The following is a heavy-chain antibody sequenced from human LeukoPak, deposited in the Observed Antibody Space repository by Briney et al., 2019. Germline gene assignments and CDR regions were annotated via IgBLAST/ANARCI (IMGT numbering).Heavy chain of an antibody. CDR3: AKVVSSSRGLIDY. Sequence: PGGSLRLSCEASGFTFSTSGIHWVRQAPGKGLEWVAFIRYDGSSIYYADSVKGRFTISRDNPKNTASLQMSSLRTEDTAVYYCAKVVSSSRGLIDYWGQGTLVTVSS. V-gene: IGHV3-30*02. J-gene: IGHJ4*02. CDR2: IRYDGSSI. D-gene: IGHD2-2*01. CDR1: GFTFSTSG.